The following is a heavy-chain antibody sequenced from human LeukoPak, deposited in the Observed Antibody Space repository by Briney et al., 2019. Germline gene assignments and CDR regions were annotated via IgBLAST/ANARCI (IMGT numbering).Heavy chain of an antibody. J-gene: IGHJ3*02. CDR3: ARTWGRQITDAFDI. V-gene: IGHV5-51*01. CDR2: IYPGDSDT. Sequence: GESLKISCKGSAYRFTSYWIGWVRQMPGKGLEWMGIIYPGDSDTRYSPSFQGQVTISADKSISTAYLQWSSLKASDTAIYYCARTWGRQITDAFDIWGQGTMVTVSS. D-gene: IGHD3-16*01. CDR1: AYRFTSYW.